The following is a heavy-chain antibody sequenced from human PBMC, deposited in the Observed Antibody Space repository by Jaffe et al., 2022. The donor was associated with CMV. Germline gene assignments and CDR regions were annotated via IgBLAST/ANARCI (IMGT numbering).Heavy chain of an antibody. CDR1: GFTFSSYS. CDR3: ARVHVVTAINDAFDI. J-gene: IGHJ3*02. V-gene: IGHV3-21*01. CDR2: ISSSSSYI. Sequence: EVQLVESGGGLVKPGGSLRLSCAASGFTFSSYSMNWVRQAPGKGLEWVSSISSSSSYIYYADSVKGRFTISRDNAKNSLYLQMNSLRAEDTAVYYCARVHVVTAINDAFDIWGQGTMVTVSS. D-gene: IGHD2-21*02.